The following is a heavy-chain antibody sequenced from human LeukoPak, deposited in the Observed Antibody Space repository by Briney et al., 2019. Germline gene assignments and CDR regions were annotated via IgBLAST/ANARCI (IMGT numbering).Heavy chain of an antibody. CDR2: MNPNSGNT. V-gene: IGHV1-8*01. D-gene: IGHD3-10*01. J-gene: IGHJ1*01. CDR3: ADVNLQGVIWCLL. Sequence: ASVKVSCKASGYTFTSYDINWVRQATRQGLEWMGWMNPNSGNTGYAQKFQGRVTMTRNTSISTAYMELSSVRSEGIVVCQSADVNLQGVIWCLLGGESPVVTVSS. CDR1: GYTFTSYD.